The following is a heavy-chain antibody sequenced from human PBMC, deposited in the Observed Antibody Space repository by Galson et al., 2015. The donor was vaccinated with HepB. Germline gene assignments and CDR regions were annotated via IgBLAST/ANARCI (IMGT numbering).Heavy chain of an antibody. J-gene: IGHJ4*02. CDR1: GGTFISYA. CDR3: AADVGSGYSSSWDHRSHFAY. D-gene: IGHD6-13*01. V-gene: IGHV1-69*01. Sequence: QSGAEVKKPGESLKISCKASGGTFISYAVSWVRQAPGQGLEWMGGIIPIFGTTTYAQKFQGRVTITADESTSTAYMELSSLRSEDTAVYYCAADVGSGYSSSWDHRSHFAYWGQGTLVTLSS. CDR2: IIPIFGTT.